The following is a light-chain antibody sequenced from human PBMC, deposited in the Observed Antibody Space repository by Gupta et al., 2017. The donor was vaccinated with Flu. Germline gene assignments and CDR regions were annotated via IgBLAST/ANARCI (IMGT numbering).Light chain of an antibody. Sequence: DIVMTQSPDSLAVSLGERAPINCKSSQSLLDSSNNKNYLAWYQQKPGQPPKLLIYWASTRESGVPDRFSASGSGTDFTLTISSLQAEDVAVYYCQQYDSSPLTFGGGTKVEIK. CDR3: QQYDSSPLT. CDR1: QSLLDSSNNKNY. V-gene: IGKV4-1*01. J-gene: IGKJ4*01. CDR2: WAS.